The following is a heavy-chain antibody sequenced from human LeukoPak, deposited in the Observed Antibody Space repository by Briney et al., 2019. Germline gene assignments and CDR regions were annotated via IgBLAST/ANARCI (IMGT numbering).Heavy chain of an antibody. D-gene: IGHD2-15*01. CDR3: ANSADALNLCRHGGGSCYLFDY. J-gene: IGHJ4*02. Sequence: PGGSLRLSCAASGFTFSSYAMSWVRQAPGKGLEWVSAISGSGGSTYYADSVKGRFTISRDNSKNTLYLQMNSLRAEDTAVYYCANSADALNLCRHGGGSCYLFDYWGQGTLVTVSS. CDR1: GFTFSSYA. V-gene: IGHV3-23*01. CDR2: ISGSGGST.